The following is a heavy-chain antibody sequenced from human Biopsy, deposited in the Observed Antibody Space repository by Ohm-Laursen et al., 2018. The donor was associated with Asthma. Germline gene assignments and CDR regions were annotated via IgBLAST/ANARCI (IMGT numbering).Heavy chain of an antibody. CDR1: GFSFSNYV. D-gene: IGHD1-1*01. CDR2: ISQDASTQ. Sequence: LRLSCLASGFSFSNYVFHWVRQAPGKGLEWVGVISQDASTQDYADSVMGRFTMARDNSKNKLDLQMNSLREEDTAVYYCVRDSTDDAFDIWGQGTVVTVSS. V-gene: IGHV3-30*03. CDR3: VRDSTDDAFDI. J-gene: IGHJ3*02.